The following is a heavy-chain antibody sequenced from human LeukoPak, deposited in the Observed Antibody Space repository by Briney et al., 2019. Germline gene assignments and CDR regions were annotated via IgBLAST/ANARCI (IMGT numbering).Heavy chain of an antibody. CDR3: ARGGANFWSGYFDS. J-gene: IGHJ4*02. Sequence: SETLSLTCSVSSGSFSSSRTYWGWIRQPPGKGLEWIGFMYYRGSTYYNPSLKNRVAISLDTSKNHFSLRLSTVTATDTAVYCARGGANFWSGYFDSWGQGTPVIVSS. D-gene: IGHD3-3*01. CDR1: SGSFSSSRTY. CDR2: MYYRGST. V-gene: IGHV4-39*02.